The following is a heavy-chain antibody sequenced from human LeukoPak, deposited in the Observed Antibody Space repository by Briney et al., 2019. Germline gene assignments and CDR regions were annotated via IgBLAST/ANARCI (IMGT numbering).Heavy chain of an antibody. CDR3: ATGGLYSSSWFDAFDI. Sequence: VKVSCKVSGYTLTELSMHWVRQAPGKGLEWMGGFDPEDGETIYAQKFQGRVTMTEDTSTDTAYMELSSLRSEDTAAYYCATGGLYSSSWFDAFDIWGQGTMVTVSS. CDR1: GYTLTELS. CDR2: FDPEDGET. D-gene: IGHD6-13*01. J-gene: IGHJ3*02. V-gene: IGHV1-24*01.